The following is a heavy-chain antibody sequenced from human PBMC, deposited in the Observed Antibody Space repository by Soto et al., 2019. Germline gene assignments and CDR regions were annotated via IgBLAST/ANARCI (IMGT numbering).Heavy chain of an antibody. V-gene: IGHV1-18*01. CDR3: VRSYRTGGLVPTAP. CDR1: GYTSSSYG. CDR2: ISVFNGDT. J-gene: IGHJ6*02. D-gene: IGHD2-2*01. Sequence: ASVKVSCKALGYTSSSYGINWVRQAPGQGLEWMGWISVFNGDTKYAQKFQGRVAITMTRDTSISTAYMELSRLTSDDTAAYYCVRSYRTGGLVPTAPWGQGTTVTVSS.